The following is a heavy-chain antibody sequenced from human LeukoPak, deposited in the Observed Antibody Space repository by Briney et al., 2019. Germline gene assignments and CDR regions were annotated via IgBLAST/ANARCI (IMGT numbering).Heavy chain of an antibody. CDR1: GFTFSSYW. J-gene: IGHJ3*02. D-gene: IGHD6-19*01. CDR2: IKQDGSEK. Sequence: GGSLRLSCAASGFTFSSYWMSWVRQAPGKGLEWVANIKQDGSEKYYVDSVKGRFTISRDNAKNSLYLQMNSLRAEDTAVYYCARGSSIAVGDALDIWGQGTMVTVSS. CDR3: ARGSSIAVGDALDI. V-gene: IGHV3-7*01.